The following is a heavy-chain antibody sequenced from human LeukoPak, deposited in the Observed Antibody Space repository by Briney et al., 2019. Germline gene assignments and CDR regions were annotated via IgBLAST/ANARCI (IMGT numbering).Heavy chain of an antibody. CDR3: ARDFSYYDSSGYYYVAYFDY. Sequence: GGSLRLSCAASGFTFSSYWMSWVRQAPGKGLEWVANIKKDGSEKYYVDSVKGRFTISRDNAKKSLYLQMNSLRAEDTALYYCARDFSYYDSSGYYYVAYFDYWGQGTLVTVSS. CDR2: IKKDGSEK. V-gene: IGHV3-7*03. CDR1: GFTFSSYW. D-gene: IGHD3-22*01. J-gene: IGHJ4*02.